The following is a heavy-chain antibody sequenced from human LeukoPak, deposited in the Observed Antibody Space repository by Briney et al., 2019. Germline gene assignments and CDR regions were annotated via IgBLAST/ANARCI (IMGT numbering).Heavy chain of an antibody. Sequence: GGSLRLSCAASGFSFSSYAMSWVRQAPGKGLEWVSAISGSGGSTYYADSVKGRFTISRDNSKNTLYLQMNSLRAEDTAVYYCAKTASGSYYGYYFDYWGQGTLVTVSS. CDR1: GFSFSSYA. V-gene: IGHV3-23*01. D-gene: IGHD1-26*01. J-gene: IGHJ4*02. CDR3: AKTASGSYYGYYFDY. CDR2: ISGSGGST.